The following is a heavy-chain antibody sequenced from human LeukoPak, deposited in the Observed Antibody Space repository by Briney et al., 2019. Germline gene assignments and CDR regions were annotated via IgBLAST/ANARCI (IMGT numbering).Heavy chain of an antibody. Sequence: SETLSLTCTVSGGSISSGSYDWYWIRQPAGKGLEWIGRIYTSGSTNYNPSLKSRVTISVDTSKNQFSLKLSSVTAADTAVYYCARSPSPPTVTTPCYFDYWGQGTLVTVSS. J-gene: IGHJ4*02. CDR1: GGSISSGSYD. CDR2: IYTSGST. V-gene: IGHV4-61*02. D-gene: IGHD4-17*01. CDR3: ARSPSPPTVTTPCYFDY.